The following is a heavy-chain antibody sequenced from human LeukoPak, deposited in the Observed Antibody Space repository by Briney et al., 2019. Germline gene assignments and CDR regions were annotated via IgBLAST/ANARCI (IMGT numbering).Heavy chain of an antibody. J-gene: IGHJ3*01. D-gene: IGHD2-15*01. CDR3: ARDRYCSGGSCYGDAFVL. Sequence: GGSLRLSCTASGFTVRSNYMSWVRQSPRKGLEWVSIMYSGGSTDYADSVKGRFIISRDHSKNTLYLQMNSLRAEDTAVYYCARDRYCSGGSCYGDAFVLWGQGTIVTVSS. CDR1: GFTVRSNY. CDR2: MYSGGST. V-gene: IGHV3-53*01.